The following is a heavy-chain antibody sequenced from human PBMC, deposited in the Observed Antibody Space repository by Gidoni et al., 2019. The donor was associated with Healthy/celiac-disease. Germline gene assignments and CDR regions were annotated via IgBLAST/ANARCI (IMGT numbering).Heavy chain of an antibody. D-gene: IGHD3-10*01. CDR2: IKQDGSEK. J-gene: IGHJ4*02. CDR1: GFTFSSSW. Sequence: EVQLVESGGGLVQPGGSLRLSCAASGFTFSSSWMSWVRQAPGKGLEWVANIKQDGSEKYYVDSVKGRFTISRDNAKNSLYLQMNSLRAEDTAVYYCARDLGVRGVIQPAFDYWGQGTLVTVSS. CDR3: ARDLGVRGVIQPAFDY. V-gene: IGHV3-7*01.